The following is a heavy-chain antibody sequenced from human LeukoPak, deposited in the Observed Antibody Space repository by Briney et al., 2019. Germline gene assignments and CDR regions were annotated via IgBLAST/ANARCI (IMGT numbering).Heavy chain of an antibody. CDR2: INPSDDST. CDR1: GYTFTNYY. V-gene: IGHV1-46*01. J-gene: IGHJ4*02. D-gene: IGHD5-18*01. Sequence: ASVKVSCKASGYTFTNYYIHWVRQAPGQGLEWMGVINPSDDSTTYAQKFQGRVTLTRDTSTSSVYMEVSSLRSEDTAVYYCARDLSGVTGYTYGRGIDYWGQGTLVTVSS. CDR3: ARDLSGVTGYTYGRGIDY.